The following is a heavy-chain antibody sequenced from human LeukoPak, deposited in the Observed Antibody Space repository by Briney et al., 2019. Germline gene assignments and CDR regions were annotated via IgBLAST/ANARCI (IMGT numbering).Heavy chain of an antibody. CDR1: GFTVSNNY. CDR3: ARDSNSGYGPFAS. V-gene: IGHV3-53*01. J-gene: IGHJ4*02. CDR2: IHSGGTT. Sequence: GGSLRLSCAASGFTVSNNYMSWVRQAPGKGLEWVSVIHSGGTTNYADSVQGRFTISRDNSKTTVYLHMNSLRAEDTAVYYCARDSNSGYGPFASWGQGTLVTVSS. D-gene: IGHD5-12*01.